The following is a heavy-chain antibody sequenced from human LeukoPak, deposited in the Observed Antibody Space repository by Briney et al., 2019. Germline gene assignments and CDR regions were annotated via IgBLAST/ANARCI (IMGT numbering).Heavy chain of an antibody. D-gene: IGHD6-6*01. J-gene: IGHJ5*02. CDR1: GYTFTDYY. CDR3: ARDVFAEYSTHHRFDP. V-gene: IGHV1-2*02. Sequence: GASVKVSCKASGYTFTDYYMRWVRQAPGQGLEWMGWIDPNSGGTNYAQKFQGRVTMTRDTSISTAYMELSRLTSDDTAVYYCARDVFAEYSTHHRFDPWGQGTLVTVSS. CDR2: IDPNSGGT.